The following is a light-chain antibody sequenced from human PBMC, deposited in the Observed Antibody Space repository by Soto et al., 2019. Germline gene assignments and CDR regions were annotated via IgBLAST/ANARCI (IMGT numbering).Light chain of an antibody. CDR2: EVS. CDR3: SSYTTSSTLV. Sequence: QSALTQPASVSGTPGQSITISCTGTSSDVGSYNYVSWYQQYPGKAPQLMIYEVSNWPSGVSNRFSGSKSGNTASLTISGLQAEDEAYYYCSSYTTSSTLVFGGGTKLTVL. CDR1: SSDVGSYNY. J-gene: IGLJ3*02. V-gene: IGLV2-14*01.